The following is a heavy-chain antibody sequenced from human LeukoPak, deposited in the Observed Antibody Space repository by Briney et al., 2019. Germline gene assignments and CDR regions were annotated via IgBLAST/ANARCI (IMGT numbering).Heavy chain of an antibody. Sequence: ASVKVSCKASGYTFTGYYMHWVRQAPGQGLEWMGWINPNSGGTNYAQKLQGRVTMTRDTSISTAYMELSRLRSDDTAMYYTARDLGEPELRGYYFDYWGQGTLVTVSS. CDR3: ARDLGEPELRGYYFDY. CDR2: INPNSGGT. CDR1: GYTFTGYY. V-gene: IGHV1-2*02. D-gene: IGHD1-26*01. J-gene: IGHJ4*02.